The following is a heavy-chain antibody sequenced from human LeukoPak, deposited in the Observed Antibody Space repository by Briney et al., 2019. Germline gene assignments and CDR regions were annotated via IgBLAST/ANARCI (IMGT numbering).Heavy chain of an antibody. CDR3: AREDYTIFGVTGYYYYGMDV. D-gene: IGHD3-3*01. CDR2: ISAYNGNT. Sequence: EASVTVSCKASGYTFTSYGISWVRQAPGQGLEWMGWISAYNGNTNYAQKLQGRVTMTTDTSTSTAYMELRSLRSDDTAVYYCAREDYTIFGVTGYYYYGMDVWGQGTTVTVSS. CDR1: GYTFTSYG. J-gene: IGHJ6*02. V-gene: IGHV1-18*01.